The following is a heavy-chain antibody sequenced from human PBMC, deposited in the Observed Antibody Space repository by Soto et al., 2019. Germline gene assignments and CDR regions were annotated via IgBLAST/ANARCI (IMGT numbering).Heavy chain of an antibody. CDR2: ISYDGSNK. V-gene: IGHV3-30-3*01. CDR3: ARDVLYSYGSY. J-gene: IGHJ4*02. Sequence: GGSLRLSCAASGFTFSSYAMHWVRQAPGKGLEWVAVISYDGSNKYYADSVKGRFTISRDNSKNTLYLQMNSLRAEDTAVYYCARDVLYSYGSYWGQGTLVTVSS. D-gene: IGHD5-18*01. CDR1: GFTFSSYA.